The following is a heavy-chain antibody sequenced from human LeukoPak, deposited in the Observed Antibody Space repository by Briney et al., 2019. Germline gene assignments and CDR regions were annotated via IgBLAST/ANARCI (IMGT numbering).Heavy chain of an antibody. CDR3: ARDKGVGYYFDY. CDR1: GFTFSSYA. CDR2: ISSNGAGT. Sequence: GGSLRLSXAASGFTFSSYAMHWVRQAPGKGLEYVSTISSNGAGTHYANSVKGRFTISRDNSKKMLYLQMASLRAEDMAVYYCARDKGVGYYFDYWGQGTPVTVSS. J-gene: IGHJ4*02. V-gene: IGHV3-64*01. D-gene: IGHD3-3*01.